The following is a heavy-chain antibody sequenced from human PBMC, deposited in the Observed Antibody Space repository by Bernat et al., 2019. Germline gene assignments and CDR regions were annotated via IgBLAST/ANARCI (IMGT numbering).Heavy chain of an antibody. Sequence: QVQLQQWGAGLLKPSETLSLTCAVYGGSFSGYYWSWIRQPPGKGLEWIGEINHSGSTNYNPSLKSRVTISVDTSKNQFSLKLSSVTAADTAVYYCAGGPYCSSTSCVDYWGQGTLVIVSS. J-gene: IGHJ4*02. V-gene: IGHV4-34*01. D-gene: IGHD2-2*01. CDR3: AGGPYCSSTSCVDY. CDR2: INHSGST. CDR1: GGSFSGYY.